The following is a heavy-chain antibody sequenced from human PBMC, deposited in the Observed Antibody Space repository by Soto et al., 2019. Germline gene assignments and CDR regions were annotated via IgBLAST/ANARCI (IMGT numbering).Heavy chain of an antibody. Sequence: SETLSLTCAVYGGSISPYYWSWIRQPPGKGLEWIGDINHRGSTNYSPSLKSRLSISVDTSQNQFSLNLTSVTASDTAVYYCARVGYTSGHGFDYWGQGTLVTVS. J-gene: IGHJ4*02. V-gene: IGHV4-34*01. CDR3: ARVGYTSGHGFDY. CDR2: INHRGST. D-gene: IGHD5-12*01. CDR1: GGSISPYY.